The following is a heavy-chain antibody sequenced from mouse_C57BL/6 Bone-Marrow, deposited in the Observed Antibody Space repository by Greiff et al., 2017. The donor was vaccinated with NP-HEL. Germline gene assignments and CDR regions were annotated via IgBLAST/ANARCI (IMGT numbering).Heavy chain of an antibody. CDR3: AREGIYYGNYVWFAY. CDR2: IYPRSGNT. D-gene: IGHD2-1*01. J-gene: IGHJ3*01. V-gene: IGHV1-81*01. CDR1: GYTFTSYG. Sequence: QVQLQQSGAELARPGASVKLSCKASGYTFTSYGISWVKQRTGQGLEWIGEIYPRSGNTYYNEKFKGKATLTADKSSSTAYMELGSMTSEDSAVYFCAREGIYYGNYVWFAYWGQGTLVTVSA.